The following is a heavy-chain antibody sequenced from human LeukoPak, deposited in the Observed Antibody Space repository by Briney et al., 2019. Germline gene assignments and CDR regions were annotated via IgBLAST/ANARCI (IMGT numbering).Heavy chain of an antibody. Sequence: GSLRLSCAASGFTFDDYGMSWVRQAPGKGLEWVSGISWNGGSTGYADSVNGRFTISRDNAKNSLYLQMNSLRAEDTALYYCARDATDDYVWGSYSRGAFDIWGQGTMVTVSS. CDR1: GFTFDDYG. CDR2: ISWNGGST. V-gene: IGHV3-20*04. D-gene: IGHD3-16*01. J-gene: IGHJ3*02. CDR3: ARDATDDYVWGSYSRGAFDI.